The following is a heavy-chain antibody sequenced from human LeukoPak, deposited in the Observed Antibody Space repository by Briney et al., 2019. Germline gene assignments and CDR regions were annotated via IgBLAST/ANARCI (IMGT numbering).Heavy chain of an antibody. CDR2: INPSGGST. CDR1: GYTFTSYY. D-gene: IGHD3-10*01. J-gene: IGHJ3*02. Sequence: ASVKVSCKASGYTFTSYYMHWVRQAPGQGLEWMGIINPSGGSTSYAQKFQGRVTMTRDTSTSTVYTELSSLRSEDTAVYYCAREYYGSGTAPHFDIWGQGTMVTVSS. CDR3: AREYYGSGTAPHFDI. V-gene: IGHV1-46*01.